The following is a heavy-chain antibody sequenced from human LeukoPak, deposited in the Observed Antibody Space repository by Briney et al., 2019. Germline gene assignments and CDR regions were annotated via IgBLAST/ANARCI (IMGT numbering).Heavy chain of an antibody. CDR1: GFTFSSYS. V-gene: IGHV3-21*01. J-gene: IGHJ4*02. D-gene: IGHD2-15*01. Sequence: PGGSLRLSCAASGFTFSSYSMNWVRQAPGKGLEWVSSISSSSSYIYYADSVKGRFTISRDNAKISLYLQMNSLRAEDTAVYYCARVYCSGGSCYLGFDYWGQGTLVTVSS. CDR2: ISSSSSYI. CDR3: ARVYCSGGSCYLGFDY.